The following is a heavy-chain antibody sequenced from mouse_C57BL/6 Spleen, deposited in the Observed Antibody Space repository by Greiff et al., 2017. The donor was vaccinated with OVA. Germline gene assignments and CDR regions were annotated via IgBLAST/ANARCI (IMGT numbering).Heavy chain of an antibody. CDR3: ARGYYYGSSGRYWYFDV. CDR2: IYPGSGST. CDR1: GYTFTSYW. D-gene: IGHD1-1*01. J-gene: IGHJ1*03. V-gene: IGHV1-55*01. Sequence: QVQLQQPGAELVKPGASVKMSCKASGYTFTSYWITWVKQRPGQGLEWIGDIYPGSGSTNYNEKFKSKATLTVDTSSSTAYMQLSSLTSEDSAVYYCARGYYYGSSGRYWYFDVWGTGTTVTVSS.